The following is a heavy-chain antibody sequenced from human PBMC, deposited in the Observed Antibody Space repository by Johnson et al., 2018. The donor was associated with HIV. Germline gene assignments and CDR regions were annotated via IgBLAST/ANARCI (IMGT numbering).Heavy chain of an antibody. Sequence: QVQLVESGGGVVQPGGSLRLSCAASGFTFSSYGMHWVRQAPGQGLEWVAFIRYDGSNKYYADSVKGRFTISRDSSKNTLYLQLNSLRPEDTAVYYCAKDKTLYGSGTFDAFDIWGQGTMVTVSS. D-gene: IGHD3-10*01. CDR3: AKDKTLYGSGTFDAFDI. CDR2: IRYDGSNK. V-gene: IGHV3-30*02. J-gene: IGHJ3*02. CDR1: GFTFSSYG.